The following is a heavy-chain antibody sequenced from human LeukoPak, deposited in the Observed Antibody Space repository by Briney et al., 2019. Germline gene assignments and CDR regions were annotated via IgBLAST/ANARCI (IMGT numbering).Heavy chain of an antibody. J-gene: IGHJ6*03. V-gene: IGHV4-38-2*02. D-gene: IGHD1-26*01. CDR2: IYRSGST. CDR1: GYSISGGYY. Sequence: PSETLSLTCIVSGYSISGGYYWGWIRQPPGKGLEWIGTIYRSGSTYSNPSLRGRVTISVDTSKNQFSLKLSSVTAADTAVYYCARTGAGYYYYYMDVWGKGTTVTVSS. CDR3: ARTGAGYYYYYMDV.